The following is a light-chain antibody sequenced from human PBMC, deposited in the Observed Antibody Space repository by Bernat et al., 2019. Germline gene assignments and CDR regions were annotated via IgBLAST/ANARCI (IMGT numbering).Light chain of an antibody. V-gene: IGLV1-44*01. J-gene: IGLJ2*01. CDR3: GTWDDSLNVWL. CDR1: STNIGSNT. Sequence: QSILTQPPSASVTPGQRVTIYCSGGSTNIGSNTVNWYQQVPGTAPKLLIFSKNQRPSGVPDRFSGSKSGTSASLAISGLQPDDEADYYCGTWDDSLNVWLFGGGTKLTVL. CDR2: SKN.